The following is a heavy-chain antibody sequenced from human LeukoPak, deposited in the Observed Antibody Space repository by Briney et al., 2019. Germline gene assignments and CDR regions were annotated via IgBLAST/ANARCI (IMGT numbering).Heavy chain of an antibody. CDR2: ISGGSTYI. J-gene: IGHJ6*02. CDR1: GFTFSSYS. Sequence: GGSLRLSCAASGFTFSSYSMNWVRQAPGKGLEWVSSISGGSTYIDYADSVKGRFTISRDNAKNSLYLQVNSLRAEDTAVYYCARDVYYGMDVWGQGTTVTVSS. V-gene: IGHV3-21*01. CDR3: ARDVYYGMDV.